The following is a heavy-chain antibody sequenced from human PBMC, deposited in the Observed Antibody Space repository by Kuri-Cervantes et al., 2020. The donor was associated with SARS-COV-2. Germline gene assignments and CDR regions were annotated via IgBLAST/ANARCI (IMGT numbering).Heavy chain of an antibody. CDR3: ARTYYDILTGYCPFDY. CDR2: ISSSSSTI. V-gene: IGHV3-48*02. J-gene: IGHJ4*02. CDR1: GFTFSSYS. D-gene: IGHD3-9*01. Sequence: GESLKISCAASGFTFSSYSMNWVSQAPGKGLEWVSYISSSSSTIYYADSVKGRFTISRDNAKNSLYLQMNSLRDEDTAVYYCARTYYDILTGYCPFDYWGQGTLVTVSS.